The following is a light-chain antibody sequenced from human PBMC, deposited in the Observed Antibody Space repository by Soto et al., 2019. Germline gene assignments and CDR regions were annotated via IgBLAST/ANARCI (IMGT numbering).Light chain of an antibody. J-gene: IGKJ1*01. CDR1: QTVGNNY. CDR2: GAS. Sequence: EIVLTQSPGTLSLSPGERATLSCRASQTVGNNYLDWYQQKPGQAPRLLIYGASSRATVIPDRFSGSGSGTDCSLTISRQEPEDFAVYYCRQSATSPRTFGQGTKVEIK. V-gene: IGKV3-20*01. CDR3: RQSATSPRT.